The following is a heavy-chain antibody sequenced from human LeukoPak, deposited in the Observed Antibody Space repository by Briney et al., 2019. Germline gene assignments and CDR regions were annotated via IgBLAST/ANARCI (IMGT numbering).Heavy chain of an antibody. Sequence: PSETLSLTCTVSGGSISSYYWSWIRQPPGKGLEWIGYIYYSGSTNYNPSLKSRVTISVDTSKNQFSQKLSSVTAADTAVYYCARDRYAFDIWGQGTMVTVSS. V-gene: IGHV4-59*01. CDR3: ARDRYAFDI. CDR1: GGSISSYY. J-gene: IGHJ3*02. CDR2: IYYSGST. D-gene: IGHD1-1*01.